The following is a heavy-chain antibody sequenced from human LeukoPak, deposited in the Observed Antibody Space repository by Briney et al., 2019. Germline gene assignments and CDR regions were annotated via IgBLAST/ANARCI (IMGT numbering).Heavy chain of an antibody. CDR1: GFTFSNAW. D-gene: IGHD3-3*01. Sequence: GGSLRLSCAASGFTFSNAWMSWVRQAPGKGLEWVGRIKSKTDGGTTDYAAPVKGRFTISRDDSKNTLYLQMNSLKTEDTAVYYCTTGGLLRFLEWLSTSTSWFDPWGQGTLVTVSS. J-gene: IGHJ5*02. V-gene: IGHV3-15*01. CDR2: IKSKTDGGTT. CDR3: TTGGLLRFLEWLSTSTSWFDP.